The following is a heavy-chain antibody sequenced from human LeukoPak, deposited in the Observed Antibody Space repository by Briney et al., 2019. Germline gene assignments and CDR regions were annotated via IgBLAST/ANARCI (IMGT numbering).Heavy chain of an antibody. CDR1: GFTFSSYS. D-gene: IGHD6-13*01. Sequence: PGGSLRLSCAASGFTFSSYSMNWVRQAPGKGLEWVSSISSSSSYIYYADSVKGRFTISRDNAKNSLYLQMNSLRAEDTAVYYCARDLGSIAAAGNHWGQGTLVTVSS. CDR3: ARDLGSIAAAGNH. CDR2: ISSSSSYI. V-gene: IGHV3-21*01. J-gene: IGHJ4*02.